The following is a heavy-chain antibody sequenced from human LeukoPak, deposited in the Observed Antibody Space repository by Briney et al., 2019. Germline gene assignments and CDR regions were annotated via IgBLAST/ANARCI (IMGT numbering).Heavy chain of an antibody. CDR3: ARRTLQLRYFDWLSSFDY. V-gene: IGHV4-59*08. CDR1: GGSISSYY. J-gene: IGHJ4*02. Sequence: SETLSLTCTVSGGSISSYYWSWIRQPPGKGLEWIGYIYYSGSTNYNPSLKSRVTISVDTSKNQFSLKLSSVTAADTAVYYCARRTLQLRYFDWLSSFDYWGQGTLVTVSS. CDR2: IYYSGST. D-gene: IGHD3-9*01.